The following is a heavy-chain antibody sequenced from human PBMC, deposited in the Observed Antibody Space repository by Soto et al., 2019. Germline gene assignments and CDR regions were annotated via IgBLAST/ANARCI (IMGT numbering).Heavy chain of an antibody. Sequence: QMQLVESGGGVFQPGRSLRLSCSASGFTFRSYGIHWVRTAPGKGLEWVELIWFDGSKKYYVDSVKGRFDVSRDNSKNTLYLQMNSMRVEDTAVYYFARDRLGPDCYGMDVWVHGTTVTVSS. CDR1: GFTFRSYG. J-gene: IGHJ6*02. CDR3: ARDRLGPDCYGMDV. CDR2: IWFDGSKK. D-gene: IGHD6-6*01. V-gene: IGHV3-33*01.